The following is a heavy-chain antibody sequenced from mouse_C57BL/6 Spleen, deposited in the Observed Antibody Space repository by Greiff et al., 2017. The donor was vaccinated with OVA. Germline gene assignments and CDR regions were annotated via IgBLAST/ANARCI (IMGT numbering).Heavy chain of an antibody. V-gene: IGHV1-22*01. CDR1: GYTFTDYN. J-gene: IGHJ3*01. D-gene: IGHD1-1*01. CDR3: ARAGITTVVGAY. Sequence: VQLQQSGPELVKPGASVKMSCKASGYTFTDYNMHWVKQSHGKSLEWIGYINPNNGGTSYNQKFKGKATVTVNKSSSTAYMELRSLTSEDSAVYYCARAGITTVVGAYWGQGTLVTVSA. CDR2: INPNNGGT.